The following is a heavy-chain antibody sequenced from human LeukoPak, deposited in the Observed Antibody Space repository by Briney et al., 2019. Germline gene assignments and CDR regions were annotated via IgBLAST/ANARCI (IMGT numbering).Heavy chain of an antibody. D-gene: IGHD2-2*02. Sequence: GGSLRLSCAASGFTFDDYAMHWVRQAPGKGLEWVSGISWNSGSIGYADSVRGRFTISRDNAKNSLYLQMNSLRVEDTAVYYCARVRDLYRDYWGQGTLVTVSS. CDR1: GFTFDDYA. V-gene: IGHV3-9*01. J-gene: IGHJ4*02. CDR2: ISWNSGSI. CDR3: ARVRDLYRDY.